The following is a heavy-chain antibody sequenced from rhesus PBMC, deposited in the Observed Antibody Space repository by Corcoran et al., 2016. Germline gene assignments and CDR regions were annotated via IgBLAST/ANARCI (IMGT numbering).Heavy chain of an antibody. CDR3: ARDTVAAPFDY. D-gene: IGHD4-29*01. CDR1: GGSISSGYYY. V-gene: IGHV4-122*02. CDR2: ITYSGST. Sequence: QVQLQESGPGPVKPSETLSLTCAVAGGSISSGYYYWSWIPQPPGKGLEWIGDITYSGSTSYNPSLKSRVTISRDTSKNQFSLKLSSVTAADTAVYYCARDTVAAPFDYWGQGVLVTVSS. J-gene: IGHJ4*01.